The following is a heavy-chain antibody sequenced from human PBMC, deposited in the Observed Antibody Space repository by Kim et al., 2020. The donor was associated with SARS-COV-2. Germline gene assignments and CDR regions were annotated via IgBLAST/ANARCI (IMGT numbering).Heavy chain of an antibody. Sequence: SETLSLTCAVYGGSFSGYYWSWIRQPPGKGLEWIGEINHSGSTNYNPSLKSRVTISVDTSKNQFSLKLSSVTAADTAVYYCARDRSVAGTASMAAPIDY. CDR2: INHSGST. V-gene: IGHV4-34*01. D-gene: IGHD6-19*01. J-gene: IGHJ4*01. CDR1: GGSFSGYY. CDR3: ARDRSVAGTASMAAPIDY.